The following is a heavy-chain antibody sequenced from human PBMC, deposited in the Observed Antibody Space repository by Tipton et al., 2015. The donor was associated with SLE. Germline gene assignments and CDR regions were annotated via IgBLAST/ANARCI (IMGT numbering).Heavy chain of an antibody. Sequence: GSLRLSCAVSGGSISSSDWWTWVRQPPGKGLECIGEIYHSGSTNYNPSLKSRVTISLDTSKNQFSLKLISVTAADTAVYYCARRGVGATYWYFDLWGRGTLVTVSS. CDR2: IYHSGST. V-gene: IGHV4-4*02. CDR3: ARRGVGATYWYFDL. D-gene: IGHD1-26*01. CDR1: GGSISSSDW. J-gene: IGHJ2*01.